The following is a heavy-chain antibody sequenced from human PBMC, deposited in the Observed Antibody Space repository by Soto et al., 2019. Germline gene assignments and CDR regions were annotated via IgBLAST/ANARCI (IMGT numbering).Heavy chain of an antibody. CDR1: GYTFTSYD. Sequence: ASVKVSCKASGYTFTSYDINWVRQATGQGLEWMGWMNPNSGNTGYAQKFQGRVTMTRNTSISTAYMELSSLRSEDTAVYYCARTERITIFGVVIHWFDPWGQGTLVTVSS. CDR2: MNPNSGNT. V-gene: IGHV1-8*01. J-gene: IGHJ5*02. D-gene: IGHD3-3*01. CDR3: ARTERITIFGVVIHWFDP.